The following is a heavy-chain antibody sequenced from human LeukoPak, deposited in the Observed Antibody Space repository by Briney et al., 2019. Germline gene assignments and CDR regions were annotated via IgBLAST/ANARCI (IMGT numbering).Heavy chain of an antibody. CDR1: GFTFSNAW. J-gene: IGHJ3*02. CDR3: TTDAHSGSYYDAFDI. Sequence: PGGSLRLSCAASGFTFSNAWMSWVRQAPGKGLEWVGRIKSKTDGGTTDYAAPVKGRFTISRDDSKNTLYLQMNSLKTEDTAVYYCTTDAHSGSYYDAFDIWGQGTMVTVSS. D-gene: IGHD1-26*01. CDR2: IKSKTDGGTT. V-gene: IGHV3-15*01.